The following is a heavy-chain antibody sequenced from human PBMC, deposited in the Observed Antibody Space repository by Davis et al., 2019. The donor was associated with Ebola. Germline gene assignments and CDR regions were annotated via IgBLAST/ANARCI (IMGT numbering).Heavy chain of an antibody. Sequence: PGGSLRPSWQGAGYNLSSYWIAWVRQMPGKGLKWTGHIYPGDADTRYSLSFQGQVTISADKSISTAYLQWSSLKASDTAMYYCARGYIVPTIWEGLDYGGQGTLVTGSS. D-gene: IGHD5-12*01. CDR3: ARGYIVPTIWEGLDY. CDR2: IYPGDADT. CDR1: GYNLSSYW. J-gene: IGHJ4*02. V-gene: IGHV5-51*03.